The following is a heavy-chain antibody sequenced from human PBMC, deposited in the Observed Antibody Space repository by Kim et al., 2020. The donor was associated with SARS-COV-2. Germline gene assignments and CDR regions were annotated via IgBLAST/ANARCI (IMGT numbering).Heavy chain of an antibody. D-gene: IGHD2-21*02. Sequence: ASVKVSCKASGYTFTSYGISWVRQAPGQGLEWMGWISAYNGNTNYEQKFQGRVTMTTDTSTSTAYMDLRSLRSDDTAVYYCAKEGAKVTGGFYIWGQGTMVTVSS. CDR3: AKEGAKVTGGFYI. CDR1: GYTFTSYG. J-gene: IGHJ3*02. V-gene: IGHV1-18*01. CDR2: ISAYNGNT.